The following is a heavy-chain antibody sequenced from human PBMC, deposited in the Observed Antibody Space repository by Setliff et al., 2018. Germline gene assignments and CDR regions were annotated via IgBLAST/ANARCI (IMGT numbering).Heavy chain of an antibody. CDR1: GYTFSTYG. V-gene: IGHV1-18*01. D-gene: IGHD2-2*01. J-gene: IGHJ3*01. CDR2: ISAYTGKT. CDR3: ARFGGSCSSSSCYASDL. Sequence: ASVKVSCKASGYTFSTYGINWVRQAPGQGPEWMGMISAYTGKTSYAQKFQGRVTMTTDTSTGTGYMELRSLRSDDTAVYFCARFGGSCSSSSCYASDLWGQGTMVTVSS.